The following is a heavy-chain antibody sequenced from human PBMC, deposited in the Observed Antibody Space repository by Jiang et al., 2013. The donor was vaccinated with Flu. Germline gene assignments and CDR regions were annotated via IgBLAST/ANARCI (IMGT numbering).Heavy chain of an antibody. J-gene: IGHJ4*02. D-gene: IGHD4-17*01. CDR1: GYRFSRYW. CDR3: ARLQNVGDGYGDPFAY. Sequence: GAEVKKPGESLKISCKALGYRFSRYWIAWVRQMPGKGLEWMGMIYPGDSDTRYSQSFEGQVTLSADESITTAYLQWNSLQASDTAMYYCARLQNVGDGYGDPFAYWGQGTLVGCLL. CDR2: IYPGDSDT. V-gene: IGHV5-51*03.